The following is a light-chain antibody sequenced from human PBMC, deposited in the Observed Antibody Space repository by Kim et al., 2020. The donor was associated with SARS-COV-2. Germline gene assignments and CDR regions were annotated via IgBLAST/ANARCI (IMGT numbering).Light chain of an antibody. CDR1: NLRSYY. V-gene: IGLV3-19*01. Sequence: SSELTQDPVVSVALGQTVRITCQGDNLRSYYATWYQQKPRQAPVLVIYGRNNRPSGIPDRFSGSTSGNTASLTISRTQAEDEAAFYCQYRDSNGKVVFGGGTQLTVL. CDR2: GRN. J-gene: IGLJ2*01. CDR3: QYRDSNGKVV.